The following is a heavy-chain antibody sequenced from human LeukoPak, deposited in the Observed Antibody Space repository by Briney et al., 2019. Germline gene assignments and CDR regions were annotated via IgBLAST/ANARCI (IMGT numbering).Heavy chain of an antibody. CDR1: GFNFRSYG. V-gene: IGHV3-33*01. Sequence: PGKSLRLSCAASGFNFRSYGMHWVRQAPGKGLEWVAVIWYDGSYKYYADSVKGRFTISRDNSKNTVYLQINSLRAEDTAVYYCARDYDHYFDYWGQGTLVTASS. J-gene: IGHJ4*02. CDR3: ARDYDHYFDY. D-gene: IGHD3-16*01. CDR2: IWYDGSYK.